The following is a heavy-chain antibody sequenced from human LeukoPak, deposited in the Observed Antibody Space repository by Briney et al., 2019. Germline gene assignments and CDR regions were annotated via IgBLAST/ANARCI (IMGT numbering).Heavy chain of an antibody. J-gene: IGHJ3*02. Sequence: GVSLTLSCGASGYTFGNYGMSWVRQASGRGLEWVSSISGSGDRIHYADSVKGRFTISRDNSKNTMYLQMNSLRVDDTAEYYCARDGFSEISRDNDGFDIWGQGTMVTVSS. CDR2: ISGSGDRI. CDR1: GYTFGNYG. D-gene: IGHD2-15*01. CDR3: ARDGFSEISRDNDGFDI. V-gene: IGHV3-23*01.